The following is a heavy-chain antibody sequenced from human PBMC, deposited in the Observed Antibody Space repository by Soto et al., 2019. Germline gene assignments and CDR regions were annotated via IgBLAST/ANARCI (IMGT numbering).Heavy chain of an antibody. Sequence: EVQLVESGGGLVQPGGSLRLSCAASGFTFSSYWMSWVRQAPGKGLEWVANIKQDGSEKYYVDSVKGRFTISRDNAKNSRYLQMNSLRAEDTAVYYCARDGPQWELTRIGDYWGQGTLVTVSS. J-gene: IGHJ4*02. CDR1: GFTFSSYW. CDR2: IKQDGSEK. D-gene: IGHD1-26*01. V-gene: IGHV3-7*01. CDR3: ARDGPQWELTRIGDY.